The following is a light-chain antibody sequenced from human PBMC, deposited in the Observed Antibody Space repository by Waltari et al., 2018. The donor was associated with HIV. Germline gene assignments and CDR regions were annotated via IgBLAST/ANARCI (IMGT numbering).Light chain of an antibody. J-gene: IGKJ4*01. CDR2: GTS. CDR1: QTVSTNY. Sequence: VLTQSPDTLSLSPGERATVYCRASQTVSTNYLAWYQQKPGQPPRLLMYGTSTRDTGVPDRFSGAGSGSNFTLTISRLEPDDFAVYYCQQYGSSLLTFGGGTKVELK. CDR3: QQYGSSLLT. V-gene: IGKV3-20*01.